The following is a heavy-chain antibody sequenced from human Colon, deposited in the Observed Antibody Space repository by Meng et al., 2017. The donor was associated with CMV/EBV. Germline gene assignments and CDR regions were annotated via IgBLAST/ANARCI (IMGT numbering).Heavy chain of an antibody. Sequence: YTFITYGITWVRQAPGQGLEWMGWISAYNANTNYAQKLQGGVTMTTDTSTSTTYMELRSLRSDDTAVYYCARGGFCNGGSCLYYFDYWGQGTLVTVSS. V-gene: IGHV1-18*01. J-gene: IGHJ4*02. CDR3: ARGGFCNGGSCLYYFDY. CDR1: YTFITYG. D-gene: IGHD2-15*01. CDR2: ISAYNANT.